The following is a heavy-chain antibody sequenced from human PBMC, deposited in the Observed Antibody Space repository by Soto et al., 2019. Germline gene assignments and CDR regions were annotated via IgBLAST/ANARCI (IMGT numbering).Heavy chain of an antibody. CDR1: SGSISSSNW. V-gene: IGHV4-4*02. CDR2: IYHSGST. J-gene: IGHJ6*03. Sequence: QVQLQESGPGLVKPSGTLSLTCAVSSGSISSSNWWSWVRQPPGKGLEGIGEIYHSGSTNYNPSLKSRVTISVDNPTNHFSLKLSSVTAADTAVYYCARLPSYCYYYMDVWGKGTTVTVSS. CDR3: ARLPSYCYYYMDV.